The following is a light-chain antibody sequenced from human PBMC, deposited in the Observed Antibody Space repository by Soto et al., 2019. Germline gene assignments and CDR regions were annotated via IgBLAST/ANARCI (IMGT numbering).Light chain of an antibody. CDR2: RAS. J-gene: IGKJ4*01. CDR1: QRVTSNY. Sequence: EIVMTQSPATLSLSTWERVTLSCMASQRVTSNYLAWYQKKPGQAPRLLIFRASNKATGIPDRFSGSGSGTEFILAIGELKPGVFAVAYCQQYGSAPLATFGGGTKVDIK. CDR3: QQYGSAPLAT. V-gene: IGKV3-20*01.